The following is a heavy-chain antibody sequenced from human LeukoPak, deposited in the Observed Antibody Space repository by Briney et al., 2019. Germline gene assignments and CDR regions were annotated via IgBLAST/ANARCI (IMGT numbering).Heavy chain of an antibody. Sequence: PGGSLRLSCATSGFTFNSYWMNWVRQAPGKGLEWVSSISSSSSYIYYADSVKGRFTISRDNAKNSLYLQMNSLRAEDTAVYYCARVGYYDFWSGYQGYFDLWGRGTLVTVSS. CDR3: ARVGYYDFWSGYQGYFDL. J-gene: IGHJ2*01. CDR2: ISSSSSYI. CDR1: GFTFNSYW. V-gene: IGHV3-21*01. D-gene: IGHD3-3*01.